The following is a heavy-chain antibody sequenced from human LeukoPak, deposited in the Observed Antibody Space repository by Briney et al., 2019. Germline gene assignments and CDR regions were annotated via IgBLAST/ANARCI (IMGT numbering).Heavy chain of an antibody. CDR3: ATVTVPAAFDI. V-gene: IGHV4-59*01. CDR2: IYYSGST. Sequence: SETLSLPCTVPGGAISSYYWSWIRQPPGKGLEWIGYIYYSGSTNYNPALKSRVTISVDTPKNHFSLKLRSVTAADTAVYYCATVTVPAAFDIWGQGTMVTVSS. J-gene: IGHJ3*02. D-gene: IGHD4-17*01. CDR1: GGAISSYY.